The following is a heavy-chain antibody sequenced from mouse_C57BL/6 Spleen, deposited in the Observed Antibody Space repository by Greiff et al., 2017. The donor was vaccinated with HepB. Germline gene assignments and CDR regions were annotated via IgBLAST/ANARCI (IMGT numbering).Heavy chain of an antibody. Sequence: QVQLQQSGAELVRPGTSVKLSCKASGYTFTSYWMHWVKQRPGQGLEWIGVIDPSDSYTNYNQKFKGKATLTVDTSSSTAYMQLSSLTSEDSAVYYCASRGSSYFDVWGTGTTVTVSS. CDR1: GYTFTSYW. V-gene: IGHV1-59*01. CDR3: ASRGSSYFDV. CDR2: IDPSDSYT. J-gene: IGHJ1*03. D-gene: IGHD1-1*01.